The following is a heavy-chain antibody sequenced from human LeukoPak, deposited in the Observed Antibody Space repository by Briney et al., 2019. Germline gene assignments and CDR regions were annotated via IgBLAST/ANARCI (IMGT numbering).Heavy chain of an antibody. D-gene: IGHD3-3*01. J-gene: IGHJ6*03. CDR2: IYYSGST. Sequence: SETLSLTCTVSGDSISSTNYYWGWIRQPPGKGLEWIGSIYYSGSTFNNPSLKSRVTISVDTSKDQFSLKVSSVTAADTAVYYCARVITIPLYYYYMDVWGEGTTVTISS. CDR1: GDSISSTNYY. CDR3: ARVITIPLYYYYMDV. V-gene: IGHV4-39*07.